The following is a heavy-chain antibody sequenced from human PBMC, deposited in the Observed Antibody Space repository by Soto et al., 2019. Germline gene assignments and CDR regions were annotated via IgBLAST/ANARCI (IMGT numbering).Heavy chain of an antibody. D-gene: IGHD2-2*01. CDR3: AKVRRVVPDANPYGMDV. V-gene: IGHV3-30*18. Sequence: QVQLVESGGGVVQPGRSLRLSCAASGFTFSSYGMHWVRQAPGKGLEWVAVISYDGSNKYYADSVKGRFTISRDNSKNTLYLQMNSLRAEDTDVYYCAKVRRVVPDANPYGMDVWGQGTTVTVSS. J-gene: IGHJ6*02. CDR2: ISYDGSNK. CDR1: GFTFSSYG.